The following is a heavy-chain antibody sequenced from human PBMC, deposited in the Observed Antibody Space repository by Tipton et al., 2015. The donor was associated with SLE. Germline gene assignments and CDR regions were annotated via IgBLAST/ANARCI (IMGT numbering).Heavy chain of an antibody. D-gene: IGHD6-13*01. CDR3: ARHSSSWYKDWFDP. Sequence: TLSLTCAVYGGSFSDYSWSWIRQPPGKGLEWIGEINHSGSTNYNPSLKSRVTISVDTSKNQFSLKLSSVTAADTAVYYCARHSSSWYKDWFDPWGQGTLVTVSS. J-gene: IGHJ5*02. V-gene: IGHV4-34*01. CDR1: GGSFSDYS. CDR2: INHSGST.